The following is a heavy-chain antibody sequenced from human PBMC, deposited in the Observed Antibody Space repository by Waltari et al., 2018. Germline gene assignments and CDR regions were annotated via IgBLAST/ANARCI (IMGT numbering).Heavy chain of an antibody. J-gene: IGHJ4*02. CDR3: ARGFPLNKLFWSGYSRVFDY. CDR1: GGSFSGYY. V-gene: IGHV4-34*01. D-gene: IGHD3-3*01. Sequence: QVQLQQWGAGLLKPSETLSLTCAVYGGSFSGYYWSWIRQPPGKGLEWIGEINHSGSTNYNPSLKSRVTISVDTSKNQFSLKLSSVTAADTAVYYCARGFPLNKLFWSGYSRVFDYWGQGTLVTVSS. CDR2: INHSGST.